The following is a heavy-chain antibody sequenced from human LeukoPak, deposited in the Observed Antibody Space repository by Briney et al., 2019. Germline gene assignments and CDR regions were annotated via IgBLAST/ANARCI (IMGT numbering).Heavy chain of an antibody. J-gene: IGHJ4*02. CDR3: ARDPPAVAINTYG. CDR1: GVTVSNNL. V-gene: IGHV3-66*01. CDR2: IYSGGDT. Sequence: GGSLRLSCAASGVTVSNNLMNWVRQAPGKGLEWVSLIYSGGDTHYADSVKSRFTISRDKSKNTLYLQMNSLRVEDTAVYYCARDPPAVAINTYGWGQGTLVTVSS. D-gene: IGHD5-24*01.